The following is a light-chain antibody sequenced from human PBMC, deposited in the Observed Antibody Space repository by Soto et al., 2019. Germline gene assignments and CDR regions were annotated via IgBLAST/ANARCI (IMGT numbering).Light chain of an antibody. CDR2: GAS. CDR1: QSVSSSY. J-gene: IGKJ1*01. Sequence: EIVLTPSPGTLSLSPGEGATLSCRASQSVSSSYLAWYQQKPGQAPRLLIYGASSRATGIPDRFSGSGSGTDFTLTISRLEPEDFAVYYCQQYGSSPRTFGQGTKVDI. CDR3: QQYGSSPRT. V-gene: IGKV3-20*01.